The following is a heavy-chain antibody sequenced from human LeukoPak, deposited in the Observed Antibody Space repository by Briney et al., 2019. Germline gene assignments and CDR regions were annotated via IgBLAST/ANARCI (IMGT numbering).Heavy chain of an antibody. Sequence: SVKVSCKASGGTFSSYAISWVRQAPGQGLEWMGGIIPIFGTANYAQKFQGRVTITTDESTCTAYMELSSLRSEDTAVYYCAGAGYFLDAFDIWGQGTMVTVSS. CDR3: AGAGYFLDAFDI. CDR2: IIPIFGTA. D-gene: IGHD3-9*01. J-gene: IGHJ3*02. CDR1: GGTFSSYA. V-gene: IGHV1-69*05.